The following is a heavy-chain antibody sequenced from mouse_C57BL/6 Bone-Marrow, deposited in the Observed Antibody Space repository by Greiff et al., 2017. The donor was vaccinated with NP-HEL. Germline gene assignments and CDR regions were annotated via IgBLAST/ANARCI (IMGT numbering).Heavy chain of an antibody. Sequence: VQLKESGPELVKPGDSVKISCKASGYSFTGYFMNWVMQSHGKSLEWIGRINPYNGDTFYNQKFKGKATLTVDKSSSTAHMELRSLTSEDSAVYYCAKGRGYDGPLFAYWGQGTLVTVSA. CDR2: INPYNGDT. CDR3: AKGRGYDGPLFAY. V-gene: IGHV1-20*01. CDR1: GYSFTGYF. J-gene: IGHJ3*01. D-gene: IGHD2-2*01.